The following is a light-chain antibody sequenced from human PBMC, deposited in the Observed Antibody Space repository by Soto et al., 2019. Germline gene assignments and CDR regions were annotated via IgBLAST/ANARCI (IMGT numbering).Light chain of an antibody. Sequence: DIQMAQSPSTLSGSVGDRVTMTCRASQTISSWLAWYQQKPGKAPDLLISDVSSLERGVPSRFSGSGSGTEFTLTISSMQPDDFATYYCQQYNGYSRTFGQGTKVDIK. CDR1: QTISSW. CDR3: QQYNGYSRT. V-gene: IGKV1-5*01. CDR2: DVS. J-gene: IGKJ1*01.